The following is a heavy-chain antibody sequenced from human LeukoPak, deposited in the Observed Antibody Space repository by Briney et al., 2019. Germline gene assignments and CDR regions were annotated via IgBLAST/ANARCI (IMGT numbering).Heavy chain of an antibody. D-gene: IGHD6-19*01. J-gene: IGHJ4*02. CDR2: IYYSGST. Sequence: PSETLSLICTVSGGSISSYYWSWIRQPPGKGLEWIGYIYYSGSTNYNPSLKSRVTISVDTSKNQFSLKLSSVTAADTAVYYCASSYQWLGLTNFDYWGQGTLVTVSS. CDR3: ASSYQWLGLTNFDY. CDR1: GGSISSYY. V-gene: IGHV4-59*01.